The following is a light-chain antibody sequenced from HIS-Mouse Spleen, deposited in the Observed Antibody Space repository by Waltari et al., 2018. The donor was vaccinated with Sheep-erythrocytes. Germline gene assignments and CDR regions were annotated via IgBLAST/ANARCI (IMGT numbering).Light chain of an antibody. CDR3: YSYAGSYNHV. V-gene: IGLV2-11*01. CDR1: SSDVGGYNY. Sequence: QSALTQPRSVSGSPGHSVTISCTGTSSDVGGYNYVSWYQQHPVKAPKLMLSDVRKGPCGVPGRCSGSKSGNTDSLTVSGRQAEDEADYCCYSYAGSYNHVFATGTKVTVL. J-gene: IGLJ1*01. CDR2: DVR.